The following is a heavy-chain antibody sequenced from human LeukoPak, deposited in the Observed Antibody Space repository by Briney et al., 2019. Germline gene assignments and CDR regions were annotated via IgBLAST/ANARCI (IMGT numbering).Heavy chain of an antibody. J-gene: IGHJ1*01. V-gene: IGHV3-53*01. CDR3: ARTDETAPAEDFQH. CDR1: GLSVSSNY. CDR2: IYSGGST. D-gene: IGHD2-21*02. Sequence: GGSLRLSCAASGLSVSSNYMSWVRQAPGKGLEWVSVIYSGGSTYYADSVKGRFTISRGNSKNTLYLQMKSLRAEDTAVYYCARTDETAPAEDFQHWGQGTLVTVSS.